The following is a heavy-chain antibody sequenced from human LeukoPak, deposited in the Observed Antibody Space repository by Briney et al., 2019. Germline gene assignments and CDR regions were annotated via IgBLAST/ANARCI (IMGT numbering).Heavy chain of an antibody. CDR1: GGTFSSYA. CDR3: ARSPNYDSSGYYHYYFDY. V-gene: IGHV1-69*06. J-gene: IGHJ4*02. D-gene: IGHD3-22*01. Sequence: SVKVSCKASGGTFSSYAISWVRQAPGQGLEWMGGIIPIFGKANYAQKFQGRVTITADTSTSTAYMELRSLRAEDTAVYYSARSPNYDSSGYYHYYFDYWGQGTLVTVSS. CDR2: IIPIFGKA.